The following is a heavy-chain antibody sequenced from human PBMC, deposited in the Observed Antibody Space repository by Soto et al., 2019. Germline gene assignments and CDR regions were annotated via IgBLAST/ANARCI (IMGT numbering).Heavy chain of an antibody. CDR3: ARSPITQENLFDP. J-gene: IGHJ5*02. V-gene: IGHV1-46*01. CDR1: GYIFTNYY. CDR2: INPLPTSGST. Sequence: ASVKVSCKASGYIFTNYYIHWVRQAPGQGLEWMAIINPLPTSGSTNYAQKLQGRVTMTTDTSTSTAYMELRSLRSDDTAVYYFARSPITQENLFDPWGQGTLVTVSS.